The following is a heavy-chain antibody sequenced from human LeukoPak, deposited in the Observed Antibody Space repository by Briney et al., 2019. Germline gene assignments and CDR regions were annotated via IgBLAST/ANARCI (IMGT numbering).Heavy chain of an antibody. J-gene: IGHJ4*02. CDR2: VHYRGNT. D-gene: IGHD4-17*01. Sequence: SETLSLTCTVSGGSISNFYWSWIRQPPGRGLEWIGYVHYRGNTYYNPSLESRLTISVDTSKNQFSLNLSSVTAADTAVYYCARVNGDYPYYFDYWGQGTLATVSS. CDR3: ARVNGDYPYYFDY. CDR1: GGSISNFY. V-gene: IGHV4-59*08.